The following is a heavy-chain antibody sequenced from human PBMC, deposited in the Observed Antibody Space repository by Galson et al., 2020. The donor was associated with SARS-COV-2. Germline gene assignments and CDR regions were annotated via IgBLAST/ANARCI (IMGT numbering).Heavy chain of an antibody. CDR2: FDPEDGET. Sequence: ASVKVSCKVSGYTLTELSMHWVRQAPGKGLEWMGGFDPEDGETIYAQKFQGRVTMTEDTSTDTAYMELSSLRSEDTAVYYCATGPPYCSSTSCSWFDPWGQGTLVTVSS. V-gene: IGHV1-24*01. D-gene: IGHD2-2*01. J-gene: IGHJ5*02. CDR1: GYTLTELS. CDR3: ATGPPYCSSTSCSWFDP.